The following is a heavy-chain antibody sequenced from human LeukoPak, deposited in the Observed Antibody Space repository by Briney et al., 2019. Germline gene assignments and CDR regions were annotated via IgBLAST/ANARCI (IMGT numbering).Heavy chain of an antibody. CDR2: THQDESEK. D-gene: IGHD6-13*01. V-gene: IGHV3-7*01. CDR3: ARVGSSWDLLDY. CDR1: GFTFSRNW. J-gene: IGHJ4*02. Sequence: GGSLRLSCGVSGFTFSRNWMTWVRQAPGKGLEWVANTHQDESEKQYLDSVKGRFTISRDNAKSSLFLQMNSLRVEDTAIYYCARVGSSWDLLDYWGQGTLVTVSS.